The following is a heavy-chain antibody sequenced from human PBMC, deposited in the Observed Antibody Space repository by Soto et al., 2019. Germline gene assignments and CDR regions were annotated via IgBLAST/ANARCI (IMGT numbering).Heavy chain of an antibody. CDR3: ATSYCGGDCYANYYCYGMDV. V-gene: IGHV1-46*01. D-gene: IGHD2-21*02. CDR2: INPSGGST. CDR1: GYTFTSYY. J-gene: IGHJ6*02. Sequence: ASVKVSCKASGYTFTSYYMHWVRQAPGQGLEWMGIINPSGGSTSYAQKFQGRVTMTRDTSTSTVYMELSSLRSEDTAVYYCATSYCGGDCYANYYCYGMDVWGQGTTGTVSS.